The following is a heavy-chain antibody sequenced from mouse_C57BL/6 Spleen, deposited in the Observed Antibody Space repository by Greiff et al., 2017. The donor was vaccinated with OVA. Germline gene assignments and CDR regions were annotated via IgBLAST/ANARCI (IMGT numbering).Heavy chain of an antibody. CDR2: INPGSGGT. V-gene: IGHV1-54*01. D-gene: IGHD3-2*02. J-gene: IGHJ2*01. CDR1: GYAFTNYL. CDR3: ARSGAAHDYFDY. Sequence: VQLQQSGAELVRPGTSVKVSCKASGYAFTNYLIEWVKQRPGQGLEWIGVINPGSGGTNYNEKLKGKATLTADKSSSTAYMQLRSLTAEDSAVYFCARSGAAHDYFDYWGQGTTLTVSS.